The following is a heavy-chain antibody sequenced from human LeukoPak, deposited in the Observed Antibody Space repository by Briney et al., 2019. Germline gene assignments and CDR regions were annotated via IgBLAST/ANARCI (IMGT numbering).Heavy chain of an antibody. V-gene: IGHV3-49*03. CDR3: TRSADTARVSYDDY. CDR1: GFTFGDYA. CDR2: IRSKAYGGTT. D-gene: IGHD5-18*01. Sequence: GGSLRLSCTASGFTFGDYAMSWFRQAPGKGLEWVGLIRSKAYGGTTEYAASVKGRFTISRDDSKSIAYLQMNSLKTEATAVYYCTRSADTARVSYDDYWGQGTLGTGPS. J-gene: IGHJ4*02.